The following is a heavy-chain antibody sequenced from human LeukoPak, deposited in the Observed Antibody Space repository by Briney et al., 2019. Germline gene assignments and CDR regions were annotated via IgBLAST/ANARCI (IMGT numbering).Heavy chain of an antibody. V-gene: IGHV4-31*03. CDR1: AGSINSGGYF. CDR2: IWNSGNS. CDR3: ARYHCGSTYCPGVDF. D-gene: IGHD2-2*01. J-gene: IGHJ4*02. Sequence: SETLSLTCTVSAGSINSGGYFWTWVRQHPGEGLEWIGFIWNSGNSYYNPSLSSRVIISADSSKSTFSLKLSPVTAADTAVYYCARYHCGSTYCPGVDFYGQGTLVTVSS.